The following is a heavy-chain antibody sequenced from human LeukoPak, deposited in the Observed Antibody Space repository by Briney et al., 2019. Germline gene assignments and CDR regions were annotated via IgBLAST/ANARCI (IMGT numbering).Heavy chain of an antibody. CDR2: IRYDGSNK. Sequence: GGSLRLSCAASGFTFSSYGMHWVRQAPGKGLEWVAFIRYDGSNKYYTDSVKGRFTISRDNSKNTLYLQMNSLRAEDTAVYYCAKESGYSNSFFDYWGQGTLVTVSS. V-gene: IGHV3-30*02. J-gene: IGHJ4*02. D-gene: IGHD4-11*01. CDR3: AKESGYSNSFFDY. CDR1: GFTFSSYG.